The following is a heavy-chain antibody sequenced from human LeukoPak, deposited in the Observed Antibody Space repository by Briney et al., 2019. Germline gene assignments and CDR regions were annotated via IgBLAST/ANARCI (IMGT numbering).Heavy chain of an antibody. J-gene: IGHJ6*02. Sequence: GGSLRLSCAASGFTFSSYWMHWVRQVPGEGLAWVSRINSDGYSIGYADSVKGRFTISRDNAKNTLHLQMNSLRAEDTAVYYCARGRVAGGMDVWGQGTTVTVSS. V-gene: IGHV3-74*01. D-gene: IGHD6-19*01. CDR2: INSDGYSI. CDR3: ARGRVAGGMDV. CDR1: GFTFSSYW.